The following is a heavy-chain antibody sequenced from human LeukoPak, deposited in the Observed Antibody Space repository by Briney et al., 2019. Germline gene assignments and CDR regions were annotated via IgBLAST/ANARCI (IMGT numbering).Heavy chain of an antibody. CDR2: IYSGGST. J-gene: IGHJ2*01. V-gene: IGHV3-53*04. Sequence: GGSLRLSCAASGFTVGSNYMSWVRQAPGKGLEWVSVIYSGGSTYYADSVKGRFTISRHNSKNTLYLQMNSLRAEDTAVYYCARGPPSGLGYFDLWGRGTLVTVSS. CDR1: GFTVGSNY. D-gene: IGHD3/OR15-3a*01. CDR3: ARGPPSGLGYFDL.